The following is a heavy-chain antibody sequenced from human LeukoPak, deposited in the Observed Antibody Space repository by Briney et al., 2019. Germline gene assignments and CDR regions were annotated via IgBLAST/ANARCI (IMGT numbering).Heavy chain of an antibody. D-gene: IGHD4-23*01. Sequence: SETLSLTCTVSGGSISSYYWSWIRQPPGKGLEWLGYIYYSGSTNYNPSLKSRVTISVDTSKNQFSLKLSSVTAADTAVYYCARTGFTVVTFDDGYFDLWGRGTLVTVSS. CDR2: IYYSGST. CDR1: GGSISSYY. V-gene: IGHV4-59*08. CDR3: ARTGFTVVTFDDGYFDL. J-gene: IGHJ2*01.